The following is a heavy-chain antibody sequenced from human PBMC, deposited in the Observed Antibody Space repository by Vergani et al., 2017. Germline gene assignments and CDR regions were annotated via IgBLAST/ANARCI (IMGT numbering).Heavy chain of an antibody. Sequence: EVQLVESGGGLVQPGGSLRLSCAASGFTFSSYSMNWVRQAPGKGLEWVSYISSSSSTIYYADSVKGRFTISRDNAKNSLYLQMNSLRAEDTAVYYCAAWPYYYDSSGYTDAFDIWGQGTMVTVSS. CDR2: ISSSSSTI. D-gene: IGHD3-22*01. CDR3: AAWPYYYDSSGYTDAFDI. CDR1: GFTFSSYS. J-gene: IGHJ3*02. V-gene: IGHV3-48*04.